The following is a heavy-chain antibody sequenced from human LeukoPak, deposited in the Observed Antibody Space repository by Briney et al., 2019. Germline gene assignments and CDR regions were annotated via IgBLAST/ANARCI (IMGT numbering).Heavy chain of an antibody. J-gene: IGHJ6*04. CDR3: AELGITMIGGV. CDR2: ISSSGSTI. D-gene: IGHD3-10*02. CDR1: GFTFSSYE. Sequence: SGGSLRLSCAASGFTFSSYEMNWVRQAPGEGLEWVSYISSSGSTINYADSVKGRFTISRDNAKNSLYLQMNSLRAEDTAVYYCAELGITMIGGVWGKGTTVTISS. V-gene: IGHV3-48*03.